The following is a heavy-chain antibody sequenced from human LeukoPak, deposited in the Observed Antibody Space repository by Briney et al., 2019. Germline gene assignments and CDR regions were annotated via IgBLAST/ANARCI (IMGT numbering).Heavy chain of an antibody. CDR3: ARHSGSGYYSYFYTMDV. CDR2: IYETGST. V-gene: IGHV4-39*01. CDR1: GASISSSTYY. D-gene: IGHD2-15*01. J-gene: IGHJ6*01. Sequence: KTSETLSLICTVSGASISSSTYYWGWIRQPPGKGLEWIGCIYETGSTYYKSSLKSRVTISVDTSKNQFSLKLSSVTAADTAVYYCARHSGSGYYSYFYTMDVWGQGATVTVSS.